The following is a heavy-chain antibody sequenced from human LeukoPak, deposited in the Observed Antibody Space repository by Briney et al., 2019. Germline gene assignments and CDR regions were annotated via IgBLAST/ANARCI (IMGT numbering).Heavy chain of an antibody. CDR3: TTSNSDLGYCSSTSCPGRYYYYGMDV. V-gene: IGHV3-15*01. CDR1: GFTFSNAW. Sequence: KPGGSLRLSCAASGFTFSNAWMSCVRQAPGKGLEWVGRIKSKTDGGTTDYAAPVKGRFTISRDDSKNTLYLQMNSLKTEDTAVYYCTTSNSDLGYCSSTSCPGRYYYYGMDVWGQGTTVTVSS. CDR2: IKSKTDGGTT. D-gene: IGHD2-2*01. J-gene: IGHJ6*02.